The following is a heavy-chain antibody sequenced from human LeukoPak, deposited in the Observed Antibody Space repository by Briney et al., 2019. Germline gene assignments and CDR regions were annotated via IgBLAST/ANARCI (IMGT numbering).Heavy chain of an antibody. CDR2: ISGSGGST. J-gene: IGHJ5*02. CDR1: GFTFSSYA. V-gene: IGHV3-23*01. D-gene: IGHD3-3*01. Sequence: GGSLRLSCAASGFTFSSYAMSWVRQAPGKGLEWVSAISGSGGSTYYADSVKGRFTISRDNSKNTLYLQMNSLRAEDTAVYYCASLRREYYDSWSGPGDWFDPWGQGTLVTVSS. CDR3: ASLRREYYDSWSGPGDWFDP.